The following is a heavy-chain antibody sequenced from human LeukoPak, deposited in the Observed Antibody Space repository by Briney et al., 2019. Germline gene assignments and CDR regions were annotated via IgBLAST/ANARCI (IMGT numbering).Heavy chain of an antibody. V-gene: IGHV3-23*01. CDR3: AKLFESGTYNNFFHY. J-gene: IGHJ4*02. D-gene: IGHD3-10*01. Sequence: GGTLRLSRAPSGFTFSIYVMNWVPEAPGKRGEWGSAISGSGGSTYSADSVQGRFTISRDNSKNPLYLQMNSLRPEDTAVYYCAKLFESGTYNNFFHYWGQGTLVTVFS. CDR1: GFTFSIYV. CDR2: ISGSGGST.